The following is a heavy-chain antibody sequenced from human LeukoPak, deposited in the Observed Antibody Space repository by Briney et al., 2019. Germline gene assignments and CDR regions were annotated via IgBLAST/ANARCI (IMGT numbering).Heavy chain of an antibody. CDR3: ARDGAAAGLYFDL. CDR2: IRQDGSEK. V-gene: IGHV3-7*01. J-gene: IGHJ4*01. D-gene: IGHD6-13*01. CDR1: GFTFTDYW. Sequence: GGSLGLSCEVSGFTFTDYWMNWVRQAPGKGPEWVASIRQDGSEKTYVDSVKGRFTISRDNTKNSLSLQLNGLRAEDTAVYYCARDGAAAGLYFDLWGQGTLVTVSS.